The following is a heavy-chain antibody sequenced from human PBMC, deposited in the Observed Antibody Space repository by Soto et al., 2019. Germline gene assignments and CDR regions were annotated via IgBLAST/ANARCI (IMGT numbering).Heavy chain of an antibody. CDR2: SSAYNGNT. V-gene: IGHV1-18*01. CDR1: GYTFTSYG. CDR3: ARDAPPFGY. J-gene: IGHJ4*02. D-gene: IGHD3-10*01. Sequence: QVQLVQSGAEVKKPGASVKVSCKASGYTFTSYGISWVRQATGQGLEWRGWSSAYNGNTNYPQKFQGRVTMTTDTSTSTAAMELRSLRSDDTAVHYCARDAPPFGYWGQGTLVTVSS.